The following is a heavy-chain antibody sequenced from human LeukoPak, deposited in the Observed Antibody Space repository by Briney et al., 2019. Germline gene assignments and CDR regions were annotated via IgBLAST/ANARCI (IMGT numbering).Heavy chain of an antibody. CDR1: GGTFSSYA. CDR2: IIPILGIA. CDR3: ARLSDAVAVDY. D-gene: IGHD6-19*01. Sequence: SVKVSCKASGGTFSSYAISWVRQAPGQGLEWMGRIIPILGIANYAQKFQDRVTITADKSTSTAYMEVSSLRSEDTAVYYCARLSDAVAVDYWGQGTLVTVSS. V-gene: IGHV1-69*04. J-gene: IGHJ4*02.